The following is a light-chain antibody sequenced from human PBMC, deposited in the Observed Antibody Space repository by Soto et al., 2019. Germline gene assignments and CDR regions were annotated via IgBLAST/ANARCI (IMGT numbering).Light chain of an antibody. J-gene: IGKJ1*01. CDR1: QSVLYSSNNKNY. V-gene: IGKV4-1*01. Sequence: DIVMTQSPDSLAVSLGERATINCKSSQSVLYSSNNKNYLAWYQQKPGQPPKLLIYWASTRESGVPDRFSGSGSGTDFTLTISSLQXXXVXVXXXXXXYSTPPTFGQGTKVEIK. CDR2: WAS. CDR3: XXXYSTPPT.